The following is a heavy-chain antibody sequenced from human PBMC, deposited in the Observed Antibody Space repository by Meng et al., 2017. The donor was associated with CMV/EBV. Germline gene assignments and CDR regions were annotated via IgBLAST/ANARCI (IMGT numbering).Heavy chain of an antibody. Sequence: ASVKVLSCASAYIFTSYDIIWVRQATGQGREWMGWMNPNSGNTGYAQKFQGRVTITRNTSISTAYMELSSLRSEDTAVYYCATVGYYYYYGMDVWGQGTTVTVSS. CDR2: MNPNSGNT. CDR1: AYIFTSYD. V-gene: IGHV1-8*01. CDR3: ATVGYYYYYGMDV. J-gene: IGHJ6*02.